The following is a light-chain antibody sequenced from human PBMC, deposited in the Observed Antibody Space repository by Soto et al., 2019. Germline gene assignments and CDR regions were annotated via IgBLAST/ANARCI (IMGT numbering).Light chain of an antibody. CDR1: SSNIGANYD. CDR2: ANS. V-gene: IGLV1-40*01. CDR3: QSYDSSLSGSYV. J-gene: IGLJ1*01. Sequence: QSALTQPPSVSGAPGQRDTISCTGSSSNIGANYDVHWYQSLPGTAPKLLIYANSNRPSGVPDRFSGSKSGTSASLAITGLQAEDEADYYCQSYDSSLSGSYVFGTGTKVTVL.